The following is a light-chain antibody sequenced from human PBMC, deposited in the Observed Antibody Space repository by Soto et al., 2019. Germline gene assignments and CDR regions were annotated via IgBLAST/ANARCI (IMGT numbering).Light chain of an antibody. CDR1: QSISSH. Sequence: EIVLTQSPATLSLSPGERATLSCRASQSISSHLAWYQQKPGQTPRLLMYDASNRATAVPARFSGSGSGTDFTLTISRLEPEDLAVYHCQQRSTWPLTFGGGTKVEIK. CDR3: QQRSTWPLT. V-gene: IGKV3-11*01. J-gene: IGKJ4*01. CDR2: DAS.